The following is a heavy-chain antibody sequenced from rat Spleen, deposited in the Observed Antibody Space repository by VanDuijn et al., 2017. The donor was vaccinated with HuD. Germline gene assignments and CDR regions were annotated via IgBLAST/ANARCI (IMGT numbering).Heavy chain of an antibody. CDR3: ARRHYGYTDYFDY. CDR2: ISDGDSSGHSAT. J-gene: IGHJ2*01. Sequence: EVLLMESGGGLVQPGRSLKLSCAASGFTFSDYGMAWVRQAPTKGLEWVATISDGDSSGHSATYYRDSVKGRFTISRDNAKSTLSLQVDSLRSEDTATYYCARRHYGYTDYFDYWGQGVMVTVSS. D-gene: IGHD1-6*01. CDR1: GFTFSDYG. V-gene: IGHV5-29*01.